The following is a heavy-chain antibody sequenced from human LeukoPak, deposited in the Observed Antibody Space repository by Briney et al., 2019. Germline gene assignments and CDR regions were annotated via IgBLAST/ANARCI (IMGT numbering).Heavy chain of an antibody. V-gene: IGHV3-48*03. CDR2: ISSSGSTI. CDR3: ARDGSSWYGMDV. Sequence: GGSLRLSCAASGFTFSSYEMNWVRQAPGKGLEGVSYISSSGSTIYYADSVKGRFTISRDNAKNSLYLQMNSLRAEETGVYYCARDGSSWYGMDVWGKGTTVTVSS. CDR1: GFTFSSYE. J-gene: IGHJ6*04. D-gene: IGHD6-13*01.